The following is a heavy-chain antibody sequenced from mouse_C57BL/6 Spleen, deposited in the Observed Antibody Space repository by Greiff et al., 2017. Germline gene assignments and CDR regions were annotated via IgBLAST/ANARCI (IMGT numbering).Heavy chain of an antibody. CDR1: GFTFSDYG. CDR3: ARTGTVDWYFDV. V-gene: IGHV5-17*01. D-gene: IGHD1-1*01. Sequence: EVKLVESGGGLVKPGGSLKLSCAASGFTFSDYGMHWVRQAPEKGLEWVAYISSGSSTIYYADTVKGRFTISRDNAKNTLFLQMTSLRSEDTAMYYCARTGTVDWYFDVWGTGTTVTVSS. CDR2: ISSGSSTI. J-gene: IGHJ1*03.